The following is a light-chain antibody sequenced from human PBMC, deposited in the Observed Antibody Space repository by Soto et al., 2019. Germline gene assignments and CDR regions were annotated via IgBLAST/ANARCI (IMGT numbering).Light chain of an antibody. J-gene: IGKJ1*01. CDR2: AVS. Sequence: IVMSQTPLSLSVTPGQPASISCKSSQSLLQSDGNTYLYSYLQKPGKPPQLLIYAVSNRFSGVTAMFSGSGSGTDFTLKVSRVEAEDVGVYYCMQSIQLPRTFGRGTKVEIK. CDR3: MQSIQLPRT. CDR1: QSLLQSDGNTY. V-gene: IGKV2D-29*01.